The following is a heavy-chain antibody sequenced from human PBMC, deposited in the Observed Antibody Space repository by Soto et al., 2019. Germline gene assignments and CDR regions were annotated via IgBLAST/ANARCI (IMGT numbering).Heavy chain of an antibody. Sequence: GALIVCWSAWELTFINLAMNSVSKAPGKGLEGVSVISGSGGSDYYADSVQGRFTISRDNSKNTLYLQMNSLRAEDTAIYYCVREASGWYRRGCFDIGGQGTLATVSS. D-gene: IGHD6-19*01. CDR1: ELTFINLA. CDR3: VREASGWYRRGCFDI. V-gene: IGHV3-23*01. CDR2: ISGSGGSD. J-gene: IGHJ3*02.